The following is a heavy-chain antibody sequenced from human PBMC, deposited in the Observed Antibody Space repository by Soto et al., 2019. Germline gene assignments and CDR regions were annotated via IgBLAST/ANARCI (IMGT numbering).Heavy chain of an antibody. V-gene: IGHV4-31*03. CDR1: GDSISSGEYD. J-gene: IGHJ4*02. D-gene: IGHD3-22*01. CDR2: IYYSGST. Sequence: PSETLALTCTVPGDSISSGEYDGSWLRQHPGKGLEWIGYIYYSGSTYYNPSLKSRVTISVDTSKNQFSLKLSSVTAADTAVYYCASTSYYDSSGTFDYWGQGTLVTLSS. CDR3: ASTSYYDSSGTFDY.